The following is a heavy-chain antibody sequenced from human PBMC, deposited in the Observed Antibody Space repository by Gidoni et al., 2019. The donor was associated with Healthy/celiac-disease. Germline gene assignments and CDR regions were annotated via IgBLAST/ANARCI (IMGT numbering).Heavy chain of an antibody. CDR3: ARNSSRGYNTGWQVASGFDI. V-gene: IGHV3-21*01. CDR2: ISGNGNYI. Sequence: EVQLVESGGGLVKPGGSLRLSCAASGFTFSSYNMNWVRQAPGKGLEWVSSISGNGNYIYYADSVKGRFTISRDNAKNSLYLQMNSLRAEDTAVYYCARNSSRGYNTGWQVASGFDIWGQGTMVTVSS. D-gene: IGHD6-19*01. J-gene: IGHJ3*02. CDR1: GFTFSSYN.